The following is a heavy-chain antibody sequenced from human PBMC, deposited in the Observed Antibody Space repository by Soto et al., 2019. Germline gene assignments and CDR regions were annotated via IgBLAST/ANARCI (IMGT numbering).Heavy chain of an antibody. J-gene: IGHJ2*01. CDR2: ISYDGSNK. V-gene: IGHV3-30*18. Sequence: PVGSLRLSCAASGFTFSSYGMHWVRQAPGKGLEWVAVISYDGSNKYYADSVKGRFTISRDNSKNTLYLQMNSLRAEDTAVYYCAKVPYSSSWYWYFDLWGRGTLVTVSS. D-gene: IGHD6-13*01. CDR1: GFTFSSYG. CDR3: AKVPYSSSWYWYFDL.